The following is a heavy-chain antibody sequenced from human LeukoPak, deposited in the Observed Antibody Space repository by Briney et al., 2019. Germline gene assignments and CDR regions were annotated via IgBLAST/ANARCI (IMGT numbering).Heavy chain of an antibody. CDR1: GGSISSYY. J-gene: IGHJ6*02. CDR3: ARHVGTTLPQLSMDV. V-gene: IGHV4-59*08. D-gene: IGHD6-13*01. CDR2: IYYSGST. Sequence: SSETLSLTCTVSGGSISSYYWSWIRQPPGKGLEWVGYIYYSGSTNYNPSLKSRVTISVDTSKNQFSLKLSSVTAADTAVYYCARHVGTTLPQLSMDVWGQGTTVTVSS.